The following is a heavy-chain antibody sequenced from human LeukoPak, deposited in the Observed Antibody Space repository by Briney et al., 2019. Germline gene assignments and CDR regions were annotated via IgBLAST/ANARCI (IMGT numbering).Heavy chain of an antibody. CDR3: ARHKDYYYSYMDV. CDR1: GGSINSYY. CDR2: IYYSGST. Sequence: SETLSLTCTVSGGSINSYYWGWIREPPGKVREWIGTIYYSGSTYYNPSLTSRVTISVDTSKNQFSLKLSSVTAADTAVYYCARHKDYYYSYMDVWGKGTTVTISS. V-gene: IGHV4-39*01. J-gene: IGHJ6*03.